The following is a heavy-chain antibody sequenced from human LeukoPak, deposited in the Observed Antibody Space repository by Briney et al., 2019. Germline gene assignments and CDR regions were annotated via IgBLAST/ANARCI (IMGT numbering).Heavy chain of an antibody. D-gene: IGHD4-17*01. Sequence: GGSLRLSCAASGFTFDAYAMHWVRQAPGKGLEWVSSISWNSDSIGYADSVKGRFTISRDNAKNSLYLQMNSPRAEDTALYYCAKDKYRSDYGQIDYWGQGTLVTVSS. CDR2: ISWNSDSI. V-gene: IGHV3-9*01. J-gene: IGHJ4*02. CDR1: GFTFDAYA. CDR3: AKDKYRSDYGQIDY.